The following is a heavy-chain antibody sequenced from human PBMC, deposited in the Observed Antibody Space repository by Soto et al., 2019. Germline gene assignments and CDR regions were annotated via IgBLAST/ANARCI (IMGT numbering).Heavy chain of an antibody. CDR2: ISSSSSYI. CDR1: GFTFSSYS. D-gene: IGHD6-13*01. J-gene: IGHJ4*02. V-gene: IGHV3-21*01. Sequence: EVQLVESGGGLVKPGGSLRLSCAASGFTFSSYSMNWVRQAPGKGLEWVSSISSSSSYIYYADSVKGRFTISRDNAKNPLYLQMNSLSAEDTAVYYCARAPRKYSSSGFDYWGQGTLVTVSS. CDR3: ARAPRKYSSSGFDY.